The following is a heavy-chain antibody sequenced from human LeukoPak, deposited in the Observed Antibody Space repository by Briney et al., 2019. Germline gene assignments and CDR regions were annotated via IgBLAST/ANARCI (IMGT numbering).Heavy chain of an antibody. V-gene: IGHV5-51*01. CDR3: ARQIGLRVVSTTGWFDP. CDR1: GYSFTSYW. D-gene: IGHD3-10*01. J-gene: IGHJ5*02. Sequence: GESLKISCKGSGYSFTSYWIGWVRQLPGKGLEWMGIIYPGDSDTRYSPSFQGQVTISADKSISTAYLQWSSLKASDTAMYYCARQIGLRVVSTTGWFDPWGQGTLVTVSS. CDR2: IYPGDSDT.